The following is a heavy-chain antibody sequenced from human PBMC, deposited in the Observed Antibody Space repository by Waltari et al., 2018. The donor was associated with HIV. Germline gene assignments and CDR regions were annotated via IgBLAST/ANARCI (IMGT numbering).Heavy chain of an antibody. CDR1: GFTFSDYF. V-gene: IGHV3-11*01. CDR3: ARESSVWDF. Sequence: QVQVVESGGGLVKPGGSLRLSCRYSGFTFSDYFMSWIRQTPRKGLELLAYVSHTGTDTFYADSLRCRFAVSRDNSRNSLYLDLNKLTTEDSGIYYCARESSVWDFWGQGILVTVSS. J-gene: IGHJ4*02. CDR2: VSHTGTDT. D-gene: IGHD6-19*01.